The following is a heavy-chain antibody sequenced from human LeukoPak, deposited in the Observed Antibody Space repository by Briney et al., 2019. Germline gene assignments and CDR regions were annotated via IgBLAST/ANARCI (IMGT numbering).Heavy chain of an antibody. Sequence: GGSLRLSCAASGFTFSNAWMSWVRQAPGKGLEWVGRIKSKTDGGTTDYAAPVKGRFTISRDDSKNTLYLQMNSLKTEDTAVYYCTTDGSPVEFTYYYGSSGYYYGGDYWGQGTLVTVSS. D-gene: IGHD3-22*01. V-gene: IGHV3-15*01. J-gene: IGHJ4*02. CDR1: GFTFSNAW. CDR3: TTDGSPVEFTYYYGSSGYYYGGDY. CDR2: IKSKTDGGTT.